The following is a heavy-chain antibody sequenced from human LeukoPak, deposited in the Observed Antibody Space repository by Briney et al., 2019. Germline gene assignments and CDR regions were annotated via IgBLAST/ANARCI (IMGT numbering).Heavy chain of an antibody. CDR3: AREATWGQWYFDL. V-gene: IGHV3-30*03. J-gene: IGHJ4*02. Sequence: PGPSLRLSCAASGFSFHDHGMDWVRQAPGKGLEWVAVIAADGGVKQYADSVKGRFSLSRDNSKNTVSLQMNGLTAEDTAVYYCAREATWGQWYFDLWGQGAPVTVSS. D-gene: IGHD6-19*01. CDR2: IAADGGVK. CDR1: GFSFHDHG.